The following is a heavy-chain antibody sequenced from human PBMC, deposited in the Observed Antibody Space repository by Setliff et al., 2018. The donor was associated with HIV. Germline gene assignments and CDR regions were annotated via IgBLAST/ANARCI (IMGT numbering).Heavy chain of an antibody. CDR3: ARAPLGDYLRYYYYYMDV. V-gene: IGHV4-38-2*02. CDR2: IYHSGIT. D-gene: IGHD4-17*01. CDR1: GYSISSGYY. J-gene: IGHJ6*03. Sequence: PSETLSLTCTVSGYSISSGYYWGWIRQPPGKGLEWIGSIYHSGITYYNSSLKSRVTISKNTLYLQMNSLRAEDTAVYYCARAPLGDYLRYYYYYMDVWGKGTTVTVSS.